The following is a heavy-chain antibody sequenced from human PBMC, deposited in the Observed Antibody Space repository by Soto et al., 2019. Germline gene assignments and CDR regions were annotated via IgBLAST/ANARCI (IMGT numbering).Heavy chain of an antibody. J-gene: IGHJ4*02. D-gene: IGHD3-10*01. CDR2: IYSGGYT. V-gene: IGHV3-53*01. CDR1: GFTVSNNY. CDR3: AAHPGGGGY. Sequence: EVQLVESGGGLIQPGGSLRLSCAVSGFTVSNNYMSWVRQAPGKGLEGVSVIYSGGYTAYGDSVKGRFTISRDNSKNTLYLQKNNPGAHDPAGDYWAAHPGGGGYWGQGTLVTVSS.